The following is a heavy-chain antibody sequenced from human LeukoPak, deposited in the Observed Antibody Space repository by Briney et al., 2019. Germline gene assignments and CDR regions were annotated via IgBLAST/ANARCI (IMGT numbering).Heavy chain of an antibody. CDR3: AKDGAYINYQYYFDS. D-gene: IGHD4-11*01. V-gene: IGHV3-30*18. CDR1: GFSFSDYG. J-gene: IGHJ4*02. Sequence: HSGGSLRLSCAASGFSFSDYGIHWVRQAPGKGLEWVAVISFDGSSKYYADSVKGRFTISRDNSKTTLSLQMNSLRVEDTAVYYCAKDGAYINYQYYFDSWGRGTLVTVSS. CDR2: ISFDGSSK.